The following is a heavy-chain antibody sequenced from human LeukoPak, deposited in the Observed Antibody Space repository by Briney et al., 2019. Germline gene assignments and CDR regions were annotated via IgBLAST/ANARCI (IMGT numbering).Heavy chain of an antibody. CDR2: IYYSGST. CDR3: ARTPPKNGFDI. CDR1: GGSISSYY. Sequence: SSGTLSLTCTVSGGSISSYYWSWIRQPPGKGLEWIGYIYYSGSTNYNPSLKSRVTISVDTSKNQFSLRLNSVTAADTAVYYCARTPPKNGFDIWGQGTMVTVSS. V-gene: IGHV4-59*08. J-gene: IGHJ3*02.